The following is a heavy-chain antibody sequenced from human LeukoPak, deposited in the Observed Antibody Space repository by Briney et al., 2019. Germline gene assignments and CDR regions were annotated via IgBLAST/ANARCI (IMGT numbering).Heavy chain of an antibody. CDR2: ISSSGSTI. J-gene: IGHJ6*02. V-gene: IGHV3-48*03. CDR1: GFTFSSYE. Sequence: GGSLRLSCAASGFTFSSYEMNWVRQAPGKGLEWVSYISSSGSTIYYADSVKGRFTISRDNSKNTLYLQMNSLRAEDTAVYYCATTPNYYYYYGMDVWGQGTTVTVSS. CDR3: ATTPNYYYYYGMDV.